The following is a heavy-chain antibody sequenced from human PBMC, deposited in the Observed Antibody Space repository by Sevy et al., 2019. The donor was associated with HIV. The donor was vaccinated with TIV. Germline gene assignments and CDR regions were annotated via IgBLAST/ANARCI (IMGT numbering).Heavy chain of an antibody. CDR2: ISAYNGNT. CDR1: GYTXTSYG. D-gene: IGHD2-2*01. Sequence: ASVKVSCKASGYTXTSYGISWVRQAPGQGLEWMGWISAYNGNTNYAQKLQGRVTMTTDTSTSTAYMELRSLRSDDTAVYYCARAVVVPAAIXGDXXFDPWGQGTLVTVSS. V-gene: IGHV1-18*04. CDR3: ARAVVVPAAIXGDXXFDP. J-gene: IGHJ5*02.